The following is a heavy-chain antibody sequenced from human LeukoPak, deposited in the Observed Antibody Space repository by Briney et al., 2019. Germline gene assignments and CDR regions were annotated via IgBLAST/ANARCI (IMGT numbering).Heavy chain of an antibody. CDR1: GSTFTSYG. CDR3: AGDQGLRSPDYFDY. D-gene: IGHD3-10*01. Sequence: ASVNVTCKASGSTFTSYGISWVRHAPGQGLEWMGWISAYNGNTNYAQKLQGRVTMTTNKSTSTAYKELRSQRTDDKAVYYCAGDQGLRSPDYFDYWCQGTLVTVSS. J-gene: IGHJ4*02. V-gene: IGHV1-18*01. CDR2: ISAYNGNT.